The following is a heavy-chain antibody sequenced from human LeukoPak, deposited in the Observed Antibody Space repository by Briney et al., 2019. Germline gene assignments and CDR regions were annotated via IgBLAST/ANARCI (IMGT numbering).Heavy chain of an antibody. D-gene: IGHD4-23*01. V-gene: IGHV3-23*01. Sequence: GGSLRLSCAASGFTFSSYAMSWVRQAPGKGLEWVSAISGSGGSTYYADSVKGRFTISRDNAKNSLYLQMNSLRAEDTAVYYCARALWRTVVTAFGYWGQGTLVTVSS. J-gene: IGHJ4*02. CDR3: ARALWRTVVTAFGY. CDR1: GFTFSSYA. CDR2: ISGSGGST.